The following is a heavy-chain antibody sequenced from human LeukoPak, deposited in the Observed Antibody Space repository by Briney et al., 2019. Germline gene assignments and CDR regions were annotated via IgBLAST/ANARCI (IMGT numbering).Heavy chain of an antibody. V-gene: IGHV3-64*01. CDR3: AREGAPLDILTGYYDY. CDR2: ISSNGGST. Sequence: GGSLRLSCAASGFTFSSYAMHWVRQAPGKGLEYVSAISSNGGSTYYANSVKGRFTISRDNSKNTLYLQMGSLRAEDMAVYYCAREGAPLDILTGYYDYWGQGTLVTVSS. CDR1: GFTFSSYA. J-gene: IGHJ4*02. D-gene: IGHD3-9*01.